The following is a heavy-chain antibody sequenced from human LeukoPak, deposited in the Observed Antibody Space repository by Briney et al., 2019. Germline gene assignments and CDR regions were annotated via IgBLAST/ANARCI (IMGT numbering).Heavy chain of an antibody. D-gene: IGHD6-6*01. CDR3: ASLTPGIAARPGGDY. CDR1: GFTFSSYS. V-gene: IGHV3-48*01. J-gene: IGHJ4*02. CDR2: ISSSSSTI. Sequence: GGSLRLSCAASGFTFSSYSMNWVRQAPGKGLEWVSYISSSSSTIYYADSVKGRFTISRDNAKNSLYLQMNSLRAEDTAVYYCASLTPGIAARPGGDYWGQGTLVTVSS.